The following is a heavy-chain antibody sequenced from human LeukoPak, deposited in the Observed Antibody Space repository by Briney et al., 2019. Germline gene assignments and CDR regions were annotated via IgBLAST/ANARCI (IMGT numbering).Heavy chain of an antibody. Sequence: SETLSLTCTVSGGSINNYYWSWIRQSPGKGLEYIGFVYYSGSTTYNPSLTSRVSISVDTSKNQFSLRLSSVTATDTAVYYCARAGPRRDGYNLDYWGQGTLATVSS. CDR3: ARAGPRRDGYNLDY. D-gene: IGHD5-24*01. V-gene: IGHV4-59*01. J-gene: IGHJ4*02. CDR2: VYYSGST. CDR1: GGSINNYY.